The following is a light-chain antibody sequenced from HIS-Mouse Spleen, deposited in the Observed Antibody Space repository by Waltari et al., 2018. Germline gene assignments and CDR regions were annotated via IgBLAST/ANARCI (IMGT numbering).Light chain of an antibody. V-gene: IGKV1-9*01. CDR2: AAS. J-gene: IGKJ1*01. CDR1: QGISSY. CDR3: QQLNSYPPT. Sequence: DIQLTQSPSFLSASVGDRVTITCRASQGISSYLAWYQQKPGKAPKLLIYAASTVQSGVPSRFSGSGSGTEFTLTISSLQPEDFVTYYCQQLNSYPPTFGQGTKVEIK.